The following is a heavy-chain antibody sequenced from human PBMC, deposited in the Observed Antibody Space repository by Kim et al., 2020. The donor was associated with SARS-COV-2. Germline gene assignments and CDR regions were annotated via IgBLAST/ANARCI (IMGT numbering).Heavy chain of an antibody. CDR1: GFTFSSYS. J-gene: IGHJ6*02. CDR2: ISSSSSYI. V-gene: IGHV3-21*01. Sequence: GGSLRLSCAASGFTFSSYSMNWVRQAPGKGLEWVSSISSSSSYIYYADSVKGRFTISRDNAKNSLYLQMNSLRAEDTAVYYCARETPPTYYDFWSGYYGRGDYGMDVWGQGTTVTVSS. D-gene: IGHD3-3*01. CDR3: ARETPPTYYDFWSGYYGRGDYGMDV.